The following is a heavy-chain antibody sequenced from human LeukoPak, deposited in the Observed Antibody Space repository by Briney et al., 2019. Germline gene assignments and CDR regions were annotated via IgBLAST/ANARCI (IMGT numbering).Heavy chain of an antibody. Sequence: PSETLSLTCTVSGGSISSYYWSWIRQPPGKGLEWIGYIYYSGSTNYNPSLKSRVTMSVDTSKNQFSLNLSSVTAADTAVYYCARGSSSWYGGFDYWGQGTLVTVSS. CDR3: ARGSSSWYGGFDY. CDR2: IYYSGST. V-gene: IGHV4-59*08. J-gene: IGHJ4*02. CDR1: GGSISSYY. D-gene: IGHD6-13*01.